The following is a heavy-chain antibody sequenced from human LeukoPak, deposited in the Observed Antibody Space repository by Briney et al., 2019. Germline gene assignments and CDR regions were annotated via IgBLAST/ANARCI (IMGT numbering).Heavy chain of an antibody. Sequence: ASVKVSCKASGYTFTSYGISWVRQAPGQGLEWMGWISAYNGNTNYAQKLQGRVTMTTDTSTSTAYMELRSLRSDDTAVYYCAREEISSTRYCSGGSCYLGQHYYYGMDVWGQGTTVTVSS. CDR3: AREEISSTRYCSGGSCYLGQHYYYGMDV. CDR1: GYTFTSYG. J-gene: IGHJ6*02. CDR2: ISAYNGNT. V-gene: IGHV1-18*01. D-gene: IGHD2-15*01.